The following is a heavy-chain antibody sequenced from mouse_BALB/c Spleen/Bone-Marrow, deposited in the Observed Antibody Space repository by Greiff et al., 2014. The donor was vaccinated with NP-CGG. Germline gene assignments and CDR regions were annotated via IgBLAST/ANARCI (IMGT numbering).Heavy chain of an antibody. V-gene: IGHV1-9*01. D-gene: IGHD1-1*01. CDR2: ILPGSGST. J-gene: IGHJ3*01. CDR1: GYTFSSYW. Sequence: QVQLQQSGAELMKPGASVKISCKASGYTFSSYWIAWVKQRPGHGLEWIGEILPGSGSTNYNEKFKGKATFTADTSSNTAYMQLSSMTSEDSAVLYCGRGGYDGSSLFAYWGQGTLVTVSA. CDR3: GRGGYDGSSLFAY.